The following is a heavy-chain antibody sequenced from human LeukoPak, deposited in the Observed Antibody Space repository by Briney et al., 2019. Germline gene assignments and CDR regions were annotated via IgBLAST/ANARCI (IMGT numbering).Heavy chain of an antibody. J-gene: IGHJ4*02. CDR2: IYYSGST. Sequence: PSGTLSLTCAVSGGSISSSNWWSWVRQPPGKGLEWIGSIYYSGSTYYNPSLKSRVTISVDTSKNQFSLKLSSVTAADTAVYYCARVDTAFDYWGQGTLVTVSS. D-gene: IGHD5-18*01. V-gene: IGHV4-4*02. CDR3: ARVDTAFDY. CDR1: GGSISSSNW.